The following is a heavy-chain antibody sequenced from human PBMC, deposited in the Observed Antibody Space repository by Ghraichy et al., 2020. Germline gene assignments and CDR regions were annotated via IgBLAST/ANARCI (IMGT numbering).Heavy chain of an antibody. Sequence: GGSLRLSCAASGFSVSTNYMSWVRQAPGTGLEWVSVTYPDGGTYYADSLKGRFTISRDISKNTLYLQMNSLRAEDTAVYFCARALYFDFWCGYYDYWGQGALVTVSS. D-gene: IGHD3-3*01. CDR3: ARALYFDFWCGYYDY. V-gene: IGHV3-53*01. J-gene: IGHJ4*02. CDR1: GFSVSTNY. CDR2: TYPDGGT.